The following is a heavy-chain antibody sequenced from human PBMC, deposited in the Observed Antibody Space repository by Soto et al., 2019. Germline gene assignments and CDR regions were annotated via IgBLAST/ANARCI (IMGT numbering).Heavy chain of an antibody. CDR1: GGSFTSNNW. CDR2: IYRTGST. CDR3: ASRDPGTGVAS. D-gene: IGHD2-8*02. Sequence: QVQLQESGPGLVKPSGTLSLTCAVSGGSFTSNNWWTWVRQPPGQGLEWIGEIYRTGSTNYNPSPRSRVTISLDKSENQCSPKVPSPPAADTAVYYCASRDPGTGVASWGRGTLVTASS. J-gene: IGHJ5*01. V-gene: IGHV4-4*02.